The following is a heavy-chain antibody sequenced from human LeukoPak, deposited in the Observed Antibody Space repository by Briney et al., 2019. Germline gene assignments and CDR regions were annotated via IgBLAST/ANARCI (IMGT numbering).Heavy chain of an antibody. D-gene: IGHD2-2*01. V-gene: IGHV3-30*18. CDR1: GFTFSSYG. J-gene: IGHJ4*02. Sequence: GGSLRLSCAASGFTFSSYGMHWVRQAPGKGLEWVAVISYDGSNKYYADSVKGRFTISRDNSKNTLYLQMNSLRAEDTAVYYCAKADGVVVPAAILDYWGQGTLVTVSS. CDR3: AKADGVVVPAAILDY. CDR2: ISYDGSNK.